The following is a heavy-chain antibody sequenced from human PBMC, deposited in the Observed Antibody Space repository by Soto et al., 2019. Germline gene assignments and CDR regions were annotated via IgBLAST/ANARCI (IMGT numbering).Heavy chain of an antibody. Sequence: SETKSLTCTVSGGSMRCHYWSWIRQPPGKGLEYIGHVFYNGSTYYNPSLKSRVTISADTSKSQFSLKLSTVTAADTAVYYCVRLVAAWGPGTLVTVSS. CDR3: VRLVAA. V-gene: IGHV4-59*11. CDR1: GGSMRCHY. CDR2: VFYNGST. D-gene: IGHD2-15*01. J-gene: IGHJ5*02.